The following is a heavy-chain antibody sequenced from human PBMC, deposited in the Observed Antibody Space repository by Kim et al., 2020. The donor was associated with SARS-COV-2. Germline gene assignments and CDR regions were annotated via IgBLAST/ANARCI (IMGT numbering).Heavy chain of an antibody. J-gene: IGHJ4*02. D-gene: IGHD3-10*01. CDR2: ISSSSYI. CDR3: AREGVGSYFDY. V-gene: IGHV3-21*01. CDR1: GFTFSSYS. Sequence: GGSLRLSCAASGFTFSSYSMNWVRQAPGKGLEWVSSISSSSYIYYADSVKGRFTISRDNAKNSLYLQMNSLRAEDTAVYYCAREGVGSYFDYWGQGTLVTVSS.